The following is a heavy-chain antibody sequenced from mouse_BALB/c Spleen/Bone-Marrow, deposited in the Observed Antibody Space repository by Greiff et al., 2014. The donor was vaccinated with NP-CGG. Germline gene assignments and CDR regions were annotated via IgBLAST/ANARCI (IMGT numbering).Heavy chain of an antibody. J-gene: IGHJ2*01. CDR2: IYPSDTYT. CDR3: TRSRGYFDY. Sequence: VQLQQSGAELVRPGASVKLSCKASGYTFTTFWINWVKQGPGQGLEWIGNIYPSDTYTNYSQDFKDKATLTVDKSSSTAYMQLSSPTSEDSAVYYCTRSRGYFDYWGQGTTLTVSS. V-gene: IGHV1-69*02. CDR1: GYTFTTFW.